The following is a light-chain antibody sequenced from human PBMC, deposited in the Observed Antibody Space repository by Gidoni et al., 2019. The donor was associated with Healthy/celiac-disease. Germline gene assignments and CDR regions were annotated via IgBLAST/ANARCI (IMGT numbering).Light chain of an antibody. CDR1: SGSIASNY. CDR2: QHN. Sequence: NIMRTQPHSVSESPGKAVTMPCTRSSGSIASNYVQWYQQRPRSSPTTVIYQHNQRPSGLPVRFSGSIDSSSNSASLTITGLRTEDEADYYCQSDDSSNHPTYVVFVGGTKLTVL. CDR3: QSDDSSNHPTYVV. V-gene: IGLV6-57*01. J-gene: IGLJ2*01.